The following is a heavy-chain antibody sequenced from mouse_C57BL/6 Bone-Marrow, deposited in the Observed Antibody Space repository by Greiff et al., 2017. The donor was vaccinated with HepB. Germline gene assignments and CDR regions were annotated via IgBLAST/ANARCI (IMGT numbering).Heavy chain of an antibody. CDR2: IHPNSGST. Sequence: QVHVKQPGAELVKPGASVKLSCKASGYTFTSYWMHWVKQRPGQGLEWIGMIHPNSGSTNYNEKFKSKATLTVDKSSSTAYMQLSSLTSEDSAVYYCARRRAITTDFDYWGQGTTLTVSS. CDR1: GYTFTSYW. CDR3: ARRRAITTDFDY. D-gene: IGHD1-2*01. V-gene: IGHV1-64*01. J-gene: IGHJ2*01.